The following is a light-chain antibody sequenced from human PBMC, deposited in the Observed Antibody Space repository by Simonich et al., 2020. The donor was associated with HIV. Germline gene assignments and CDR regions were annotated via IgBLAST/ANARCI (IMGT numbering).Light chain of an antibody. CDR1: SSNIGSNY. CDR2: RNN. Sequence: QSVLTQAPSASGTPGQRVTLSCSGSSSNIGSNYVYWYQQLPGTAPKLLIYRNNQRPSGVPDRFSGSKSGTSASLVIAGLQAEDEADYYCQSYDSDLRVFGGGTKLTVL. CDR3: QSYDSDLRV. J-gene: IGLJ3*02. V-gene: IGLV1-47*01.